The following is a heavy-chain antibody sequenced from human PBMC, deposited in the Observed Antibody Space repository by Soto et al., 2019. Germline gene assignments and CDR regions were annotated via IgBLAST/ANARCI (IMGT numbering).Heavy chain of an antibody. Sequence: QVQLHQWGAGLLKPSETLSLTCAVYGGSFSGYYWSLIRQPPGKGLEWIGEINHSGSTNYNPSLKTRVNISVDTANNQFSRKLSSVTAADTAEYYCARGGGRNIVLMVYDIGYGYWGQGTLFTVSS. CDR3: ARGGGRNIVLMVYDIGYGY. CDR2: INHSGST. J-gene: IGHJ4*02. D-gene: IGHD2-8*01. V-gene: IGHV4-34*01. CDR1: GGSFSGYY.